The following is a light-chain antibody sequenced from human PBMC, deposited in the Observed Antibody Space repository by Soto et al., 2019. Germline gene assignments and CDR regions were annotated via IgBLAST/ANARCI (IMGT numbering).Light chain of an antibody. J-gene: IGKJ4*01. CDR2: DAS. CDR1: QSVSSY. Sequence: EIVLTQSPATLSLSPGERATLSCRASQSVSSYLAWYQQKPGQAPRLLIYDASNRATGIPARFSGSGSGTDFTLTFSSLEPEDFAVYYCQQRSTWPTFGGGTKVEIK. CDR3: QQRSTWPT. V-gene: IGKV3-11*01.